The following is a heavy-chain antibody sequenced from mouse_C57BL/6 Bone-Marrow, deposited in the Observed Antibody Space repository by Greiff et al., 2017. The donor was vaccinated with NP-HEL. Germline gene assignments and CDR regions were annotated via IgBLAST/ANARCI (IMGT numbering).Heavy chain of an antibody. V-gene: IGHV1-39*01. CDR1: GYSFTDYN. CDR3: AEGVYDGSRDYCYYAMDY. D-gene: IGHD2-3*01. CDR2: INPNYGTT. Sequence: VQLQQSGPELVKPGASVKISCKASGYSFTDYNMNWVKQSNGKSLEWIGVINPNYGTTSYNQKFKGKATLTVDQSSSTAYMQLNSLTSEDSAVYYCAEGVYDGSRDYCYYAMDYWSQGTSVTVSS. J-gene: IGHJ4*01.